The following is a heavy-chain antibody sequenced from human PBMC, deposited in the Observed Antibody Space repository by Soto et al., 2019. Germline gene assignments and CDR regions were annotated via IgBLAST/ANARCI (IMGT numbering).Heavy chain of an antibody. V-gene: IGHV1-69*13. J-gene: IGHJ6*02. Sequence: GASVKVSCKASGGTFSSYAISWVRQAPGQGLEWMGGIIPIFGTANYAQKFQGRVTITADESTSTAYMELSSLRSEDTAVYYCVSIAAPGGYYYYGMDVWGQGTTVTVSS. D-gene: IGHD6-6*01. CDR1: GGTFSSYA. CDR2: IIPIFGTA. CDR3: VSIAAPGGYYYYGMDV.